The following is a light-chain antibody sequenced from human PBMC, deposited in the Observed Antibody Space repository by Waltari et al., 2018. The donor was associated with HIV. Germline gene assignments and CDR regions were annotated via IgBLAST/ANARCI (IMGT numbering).Light chain of an antibody. CDR2: NDK. CDR3: QVWDTTTV. J-gene: IGLJ2*01. V-gene: IGLV3-9*02. CDR1: HIGYKS. Sequence: SYELTQPLSVSVALGQTARIPCGGKHIGYKSVHWYQQKTGQAPVLVIYNDKYRPSGIPERFSGSKSGNTATLTITGAQAGDEADYFCQVWDTTTVFGGGTNLTVL.